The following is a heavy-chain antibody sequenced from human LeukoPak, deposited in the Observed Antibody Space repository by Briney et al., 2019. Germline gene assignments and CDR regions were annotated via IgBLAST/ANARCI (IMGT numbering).Heavy chain of an antibody. J-gene: IGHJ4*02. CDR2: ISSSSSYI. CDR1: GLTFSSYS. D-gene: IGHD6-19*01. CDR3: AREHFIAVAVFDY. Sequence: PGGSLRLSCAASGLTFSSYSMNSVRQAPGKGLEWVSSISSSSSYIYYADSVKGRFTISRDNAKNSLYLQMNSLRAEDTAVYYCAREHFIAVAVFDYWGQGTLVTVSS. V-gene: IGHV3-21*01.